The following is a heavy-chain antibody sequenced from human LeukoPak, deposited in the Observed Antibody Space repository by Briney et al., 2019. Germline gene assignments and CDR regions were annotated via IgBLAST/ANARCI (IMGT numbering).Heavy chain of an antibody. V-gene: IGHV3-43*02. Sequence: GGSMRLSCAASGFTFDDYAMHWVRPAPGKGLEWVSLISGDGGSTYYADSVKGRFTISRDNSKNSLYLQMNSLRTEDTALYYCAKDPYSSSTFGPDITSPPDYWGQGTLVTVSS. J-gene: IGHJ4*02. D-gene: IGHD6-6*01. CDR2: ISGDGGST. CDR3: AKDPYSSSTFGPDITSPPDY. CDR1: GFTFDDYA.